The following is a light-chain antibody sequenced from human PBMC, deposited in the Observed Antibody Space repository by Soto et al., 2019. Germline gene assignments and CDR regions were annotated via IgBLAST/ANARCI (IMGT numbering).Light chain of an antibody. Sequence: DIQVTQSPPSLSASVGDKVTITCRASQYIGNYLNWYQHKPGRAPKLLIYATSILQSGVPSRFSGSGSGTDFILTISRLQPEYIATYYCQQSYSPPGVFGGGTKVDIK. CDR1: QYIGNY. V-gene: IGKV1-39*01. J-gene: IGKJ4*01. CDR2: ATS. CDR3: QQSYSPPGV.